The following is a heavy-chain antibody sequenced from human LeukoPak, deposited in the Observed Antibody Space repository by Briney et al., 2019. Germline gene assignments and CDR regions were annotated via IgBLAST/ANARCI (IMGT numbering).Heavy chain of an antibody. D-gene: IGHD3-10*01. Sequence: ASVKVSCKASGYTFTSYDINWVRQATGQGLEWMGWMNPNSGNTGYAQKFQGRVTITRDTSASTAYMELSSLRSEDMAVYYCAREFYYYGSGSYYYDYWGQGTLVTVSS. CDR2: MNPNSGNT. V-gene: IGHV1-8*03. J-gene: IGHJ4*02. CDR1: GYTFTSYD. CDR3: AREFYYYGSGSYYYDY.